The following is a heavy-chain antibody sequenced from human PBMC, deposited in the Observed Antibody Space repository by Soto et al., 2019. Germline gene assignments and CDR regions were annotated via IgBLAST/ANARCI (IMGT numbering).Heavy chain of an antibody. J-gene: IGHJ5*02. CDR1: GYPFTDYF. V-gene: IGHV1-2*02. D-gene: IGHD2-15*01. CDR2: INPKSGGA. CDR3: ARGPRDSPHDP. Sequence: QVQLVQSGAEVKKPGASVKVSCKASGYPFTDYFMHWVRQAPGQGLEWMGWINPKSGGANYGMKFQGRVTMTRDTSISTTYMELVRLTSDDTAVYYCARGPRDSPHDPWGQGTLVTVSS.